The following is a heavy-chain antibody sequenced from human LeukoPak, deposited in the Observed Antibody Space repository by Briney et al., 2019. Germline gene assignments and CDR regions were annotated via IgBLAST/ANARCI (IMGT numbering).Heavy chain of an antibody. CDR2: IRSKAYGGTT. J-gene: IGHJ4*02. Sequence: GGSLRLSFTASGFTFGDYAMSWFRQAPGKGLEWVGFIRSKAYGGTTEYAASVKGRFTISRDDSKSIAYLQMNSLKTKDTAVYYCTRSPGYYDSSGYWRRPWGDIDYWGQGTLVTVSS. CDR3: TRSPGYYDSSGYWRRPWGDIDY. V-gene: IGHV3-49*03. D-gene: IGHD3-22*01. CDR1: GFTFGDYA.